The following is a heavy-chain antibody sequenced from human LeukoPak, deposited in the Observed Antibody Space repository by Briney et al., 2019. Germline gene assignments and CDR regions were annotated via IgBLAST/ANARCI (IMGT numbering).Heavy chain of an antibody. Sequence: GASVKVSCKASGYTFTSYGINWVRQATGQGLEWMGWMNPNSGNTGYAQRFQGRVTMTRDTSISTAYMELSSLTSEDTAVYYCAREELGVMFWFDPWGQGTLVTVSS. CDR1: GYTFTSYG. J-gene: IGHJ5*02. D-gene: IGHD3-16*01. CDR2: MNPNSGNT. CDR3: AREELGVMFWFDP. V-gene: IGHV1-8*01.